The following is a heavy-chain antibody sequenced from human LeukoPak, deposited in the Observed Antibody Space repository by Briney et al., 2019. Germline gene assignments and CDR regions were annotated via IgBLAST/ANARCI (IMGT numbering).Heavy chain of an antibody. V-gene: IGHV1-69*05. CDR2: IIPIFGTA. J-gene: IGHJ6*03. D-gene: IGHD2-15*01. CDR3: ARPSGAKDYYYMDV. Sequence: ASVKVSCKASGGTFSSYAISWVRQAPGQGLEWMGGIIPIFGTANYAQRFQGRVTITTDESTSTAYMELSNLRSEDTAVYYCARPSGAKDYYYMDVWGKGTTVTVSS. CDR1: GGTFSSYA.